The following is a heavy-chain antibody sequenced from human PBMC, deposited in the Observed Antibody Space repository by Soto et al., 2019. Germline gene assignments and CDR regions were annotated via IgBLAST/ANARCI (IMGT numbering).Heavy chain of an antibody. J-gene: IGHJ3*02. V-gene: IGHV3-21*01. CDR3: AREYFGPKDAFDI. Sequence: EVQLVESGGGLVKPGGSLRLSCAASGFTFSSYSMNWVRQAPGKGLEWVSSISSSSSYIYYADSVKGRFTISRDNAKNSLYLQMNSLRAEDTAVYYCAREYFGPKDAFDIWGQGTMVTVSS. CDR1: GFTFSSYS. CDR2: ISSSSSYI. D-gene: IGHD3-9*01.